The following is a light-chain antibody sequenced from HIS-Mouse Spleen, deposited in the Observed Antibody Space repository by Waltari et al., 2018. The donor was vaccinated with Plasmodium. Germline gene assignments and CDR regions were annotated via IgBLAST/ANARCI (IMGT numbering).Light chain of an antibody. V-gene: IGLV1-44*01. Sequence: QSVLTQPPSASGTPGQRVTISCSGSSPNIGSNTVKWYQQLPGTAPNFLSYSNNQRPSGVPDRFAGSKSGTSASLAISGLQSEDEADYYCAAWDDSLNGYVFGTGTKVTVL. CDR3: AAWDDSLNGYV. CDR2: SNN. J-gene: IGLJ1*01. CDR1: SPNIGSNT.